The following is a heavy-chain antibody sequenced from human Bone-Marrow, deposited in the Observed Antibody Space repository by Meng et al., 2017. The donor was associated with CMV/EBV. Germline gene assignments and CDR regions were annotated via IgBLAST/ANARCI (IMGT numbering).Heavy chain of an antibody. J-gene: IGHJ6*02. CDR1: GASISGSNYY. Sequence: SETLSLTCTVSGASISGSNYYWGWIRQPPGKGLEWIASIYYSGSTYYNPSLKSRVTISVDTSKNQFSLKLRSVTAADTAVYYCAREAVRGTRDYYYGMDVWGLGTTVTVSS. CDR2: IYYSGST. V-gene: IGHV4-39*07. D-gene: IGHD3-16*02. CDR3: AREAVRGTRDYYYGMDV.